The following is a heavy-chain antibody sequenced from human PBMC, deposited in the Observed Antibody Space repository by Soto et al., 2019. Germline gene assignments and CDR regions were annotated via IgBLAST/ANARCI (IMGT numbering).Heavy chain of an antibody. D-gene: IGHD3-22*01. CDR3: SRSEYLFYTSVYYPVPLSEP. V-gene: IGHV4-4*02. J-gene: IGHJ1*01. CDR1: GDSISSVNW. CDR2: ISHGENT. Sequence: PSERLSPACAVSGDSISSVNWWTWGPQSPGKGMEWIGEISHGENTNYNPSLKRRVTISAHMSNNQFSLKLSSVAAADTAVYYCSRSEYLFYTSVYYPVPLSEPWG.